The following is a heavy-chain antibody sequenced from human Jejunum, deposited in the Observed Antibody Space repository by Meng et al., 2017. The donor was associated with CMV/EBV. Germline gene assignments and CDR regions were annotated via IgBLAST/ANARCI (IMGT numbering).Heavy chain of an antibody. CDR3: GDPPADY. J-gene: IGHJ4*02. CDR2: IFHSGAT. CDR1: GGSLIGTNW. V-gene: IGHV4-4*02. Sequence: QLQESGPALVKPSETLSLTCVVSGGSLIGTNWWNWVRQSPGGGLEWIGEIFHSGATNYNPSLKSRVAISIDNSKNQFSLKLTSVTAADTAVYFCGDPPADYWGQGVLVTVSS.